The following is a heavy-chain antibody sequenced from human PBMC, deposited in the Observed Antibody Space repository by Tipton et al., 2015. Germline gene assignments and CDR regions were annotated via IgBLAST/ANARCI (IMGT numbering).Heavy chain of an antibody. J-gene: IGHJ4*02. Sequence: TLSLTCAVYGGSFSGYYWSWIRQTPGKGLEWIGEINHGGSSNYKTSLNSRVSVSVDTSKNQFSLRVSSVTAADTAVYYCARGAGNSRPWHFVYRSQGSLATVAS. CDR2: INHGGSS. CDR3: ARGAGNSRPWHFVY. CDR1: GGSFSGYY. V-gene: IGHV4-34*01. D-gene: IGHD2/OR15-2a*01.